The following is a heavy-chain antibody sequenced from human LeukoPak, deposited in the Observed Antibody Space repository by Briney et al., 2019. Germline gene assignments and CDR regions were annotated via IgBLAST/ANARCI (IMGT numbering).Heavy chain of an antibody. V-gene: IGHV4-34*01. CDR3: ARGGKSGYPDY. CDR1: GGSFSGYY. CDR2: INHSGST. Sequence: SETLSLTCAVYGGSFSGYYWSWIRQPPGKGLEWIGEINHSGSTNYNPSLKSRVTISVDTSKNQFSLELSSVTAADTAVYYCARGGKSGYPDYWGQGTLVTVSS. D-gene: IGHD5-12*01. J-gene: IGHJ4*02.